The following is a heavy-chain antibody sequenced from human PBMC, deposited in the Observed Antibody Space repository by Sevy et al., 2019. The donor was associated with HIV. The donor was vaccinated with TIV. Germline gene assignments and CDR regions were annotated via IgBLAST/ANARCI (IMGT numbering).Heavy chain of an antibody. CDR1: GFTFSSFA. CDR3: AKDTDSGSYLNDAFDI. V-gene: IGHV3-23*01. D-gene: IGHD1-26*01. J-gene: IGHJ3*02. Sequence: GGSLRLSCAASGFTFSSFAMSWVRQTPGKGLEWVSGLNGSGGRTYYPDSVKGRFTISRDNSKNTLYLQMNSLRAEDTAVYYCAKDTDSGSYLNDAFDIWGQGTMVT. CDR2: LNGSGGRT.